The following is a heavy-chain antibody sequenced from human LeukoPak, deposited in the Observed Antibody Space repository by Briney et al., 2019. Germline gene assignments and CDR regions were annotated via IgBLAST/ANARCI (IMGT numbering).Heavy chain of an antibody. CDR1: GGSISSGSYY. V-gene: IGHV4-61*10. CDR3: ARGGTKRWFDP. CDR2: IYYSGST. D-gene: IGHD1/OR15-1a*01. Sequence: SQTLSLTCTVSGGSISSGSYYWSWIRQPAGKGLEWIGYIYYSGSTNYNPSLKSRVTISVDTSKNQFSLKLSSVTAADTAVYYCARGGTKRWFDPWGQGTLVTVSS. J-gene: IGHJ5*02.